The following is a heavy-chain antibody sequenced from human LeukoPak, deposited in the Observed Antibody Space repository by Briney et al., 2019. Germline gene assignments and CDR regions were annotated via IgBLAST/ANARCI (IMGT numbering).Heavy chain of an antibody. D-gene: IGHD3-22*01. Sequence: ASVKVSCKASGYTFTSYYMHWVRQAPGQGLEWMGIINPGGGSTSYAQKFQGRVTMTRDTSTSTVYMELSRLRSDDTAVYYCARVGHYYDLLYWGQGTLVTVSS. V-gene: IGHV1-46*01. CDR1: GYTFTSYY. CDR3: ARVGHYYDLLY. CDR2: INPGGGST. J-gene: IGHJ4*02.